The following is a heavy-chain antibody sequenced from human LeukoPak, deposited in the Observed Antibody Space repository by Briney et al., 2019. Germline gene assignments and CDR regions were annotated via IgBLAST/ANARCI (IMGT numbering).Heavy chain of an antibody. CDR1: GFPFSSYA. CDR2: ISGSGGST. D-gene: IGHD2-15*01. V-gene: IGHV3-23*01. J-gene: IGHJ4*02. CDR3: AKDLVVVAATPDVFDY. Sequence: GGSLRLSCAASGFPFSSYAMSWVRQAPGKGLEWVSAISGSGGSTYYADSVKGRFTISRDNSKHTLYLQMNSLRAEDTAVYYCAKDLVVVAATPDVFDYWGQGTLVTVSS.